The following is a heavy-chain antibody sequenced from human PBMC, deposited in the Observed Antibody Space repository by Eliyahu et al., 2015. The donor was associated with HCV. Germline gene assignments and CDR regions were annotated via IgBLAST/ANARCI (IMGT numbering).Heavy chain of an antibody. CDR3: ARFRAVAGFDY. Sequence: QVQLQESGPGLVKPSETLSLTCTVSGGSISNYYWGWIRQPPGKGLEWNCIYLFRWEPQLQPPLKSRVTISVDTSKNQFSLKLSSVTAADTAVYYCARFRAVAGFDYWGQGTLVTVSS. D-gene: IGHD6-19*01. CDR1: GGSISNYY. CDR2: LFRWEP. J-gene: IGHJ4*02. V-gene: IGHV4-59*01.